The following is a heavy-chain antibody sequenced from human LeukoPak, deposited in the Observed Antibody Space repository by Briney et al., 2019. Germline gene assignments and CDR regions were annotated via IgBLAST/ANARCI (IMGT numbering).Heavy chain of an antibody. D-gene: IGHD6-19*01. CDR2: IKQDGRDK. Sequence: GGSLRLSCAASGFTFNNYAMNWVRQAPGKGLEWVATIKQDGRDKYYVDSVKGRFTISRDDAKNSLYLQMNSLRVEDTAVYHCVRYFTAVAPTLRLDYWGQGTLVTVSS. V-gene: IGHV3-7*03. CDR3: VRYFTAVAPTLRLDY. J-gene: IGHJ4*02. CDR1: GFTFNNYA.